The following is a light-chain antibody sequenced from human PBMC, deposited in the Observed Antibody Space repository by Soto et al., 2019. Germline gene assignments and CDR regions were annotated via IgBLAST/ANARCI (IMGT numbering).Light chain of an antibody. CDR3: QQYDNWPPKT. Sequence: EVVMTQSPATLSVSPGERATLSCKASQSVRNNLVWYLQKPGQAPRPIIYDATTRATGIPVRFSGSGSGTEFTLTISSLQSEDVGVYYCQQYDNWPPKTFGGETKVEVK. V-gene: IGKV3-15*01. CDR2: DAT. CDR1: QSVRNN. J-gene: IGKJ4*01.